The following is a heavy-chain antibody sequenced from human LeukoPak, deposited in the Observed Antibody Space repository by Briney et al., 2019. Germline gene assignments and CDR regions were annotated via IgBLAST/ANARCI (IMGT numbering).Heavy chain of an antibody. CDR2: IWSDGSQT. CDR1: GITFNKNT. CDR3: AIDGPPGRGYKGYYMDV. V-gene: IGHV3-33*01. D-gene: IGHD5-12*01. J-gene: IGHJ6*03. Sequence: PGGSLRLSCAASGITFNKNTFHWVLQAPGKGLEWVAVIWSDGSQTYYTDSVKGRFTISRDNTTDTLYLRMDNLKADDTAVYYCAIDGPPGRGYKGYYMDVWGKGTTVTVSS.